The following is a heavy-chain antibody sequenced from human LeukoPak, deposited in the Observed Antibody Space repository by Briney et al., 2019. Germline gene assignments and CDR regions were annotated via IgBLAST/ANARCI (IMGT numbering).Heavy chain of an antibody. Sequence: ASVKVSCKASGGTFSSYAISWVRQAPGQGLEWMGGIIPIFGTANYAQKFQGRVTITTDESTSTAYMELSSLTSEDTAVYYCARGGTTVVTRGYFDYWGQGTLVTVSS. D-gene: IGHD4-23*01. CDR2: IIPIFGTA. V-gene: IGHV1-69*05. J-gene: IGHJ4*02. CDR1: GGTFSSYA. CDR3: ARGGTTVVTRGYFDY.